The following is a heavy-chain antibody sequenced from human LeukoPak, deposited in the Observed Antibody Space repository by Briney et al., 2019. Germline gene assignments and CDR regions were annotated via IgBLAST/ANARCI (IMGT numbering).Heavy chain of an antibody. CDR3: ARHEYSGSYYALSWFDP. D-gene: IGHD1-26*01. CDR1: GGSISSSGYY. Sequence: PSETLSLTCTVSGGSISSSGYYWGWIRQPPGKGLEWIASIYYSGSTYYNPSLKSRVTISVDTSKNQLSLKLSSLTAADTAVYYCARHEYSGSYYALSWFDPWGQGPLVTVSS. CDR2: IYYSGST. J-gene: IGHJ5*02. V-gene: IGHV4-39*01.